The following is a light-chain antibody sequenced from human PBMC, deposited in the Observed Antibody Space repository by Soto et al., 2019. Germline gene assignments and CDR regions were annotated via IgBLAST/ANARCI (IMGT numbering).Light chain of an antibody. J-gene: IGKJ2*01. V-gene: IGKV1-5*03. CDR1: QSISSW. CDR2: KAS. CDR3: QQYNSYLYT. Sequence: DIQMTKSPSPLSASVGARVTITCRASQSISSWLAWYQQKPGKAPKVLIYKASSLEGGVPSMFSGSGSGTDFTLTISSLQPDDFATYYCQQYNSYLYTFGQGTKLEIK.